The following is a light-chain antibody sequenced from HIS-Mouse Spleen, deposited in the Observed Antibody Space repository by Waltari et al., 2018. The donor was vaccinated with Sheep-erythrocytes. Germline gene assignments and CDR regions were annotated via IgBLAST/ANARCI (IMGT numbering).Light chain of an antibody. CDR3: CSYAGSSTPWV. CDR1: SSDAGSYNL. J-gene: IGLJ3*02. V-gene: IGLV2-23*01. CDR2: EGS. Sequence: QSALTQPASVSGSPGQSITISCTGTSSDAGSYNLVSRYQLHPGNAPNLMIYEGSKRPSWVSNRFSGSKSGNTASLTISGLQAEDEADYYCCSYAGSSTPWVFGGGTKLTVL.